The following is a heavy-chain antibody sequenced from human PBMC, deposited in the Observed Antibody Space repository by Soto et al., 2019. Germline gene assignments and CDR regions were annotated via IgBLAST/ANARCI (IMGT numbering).Heavy chain of an antibody. D-gene: IGHD1-1*01. CDR2: ISGSGGST. Sequence: GGSLRLSCAASGFTFSSYAMSWVRQAPGKGLEWVSAISGSGGSTYYADSVKGRFTISRDNSKNTLYLQMNSLRAEDTAVYYCAKLPLANRLEPIDYWGQGTLVTVSS. J-gene: IGHJ4*02. V-gene: IGHV3-23*01. CDR1: GFTFSSYA. CDR3: AKLPLANRLEPIDY.